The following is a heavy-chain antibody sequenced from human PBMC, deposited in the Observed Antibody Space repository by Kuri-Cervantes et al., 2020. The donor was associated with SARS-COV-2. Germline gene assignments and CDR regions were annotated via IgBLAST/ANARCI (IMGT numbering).Heavy chain of an antibody. CDR3: AGIRAVYGDPVVHFDF. V-gene: IGHV1-2*02. Sequence: ASVKVSCKASGYTFTAYYMHWVRQAPGQGLEWMGWINPNTGDTKYAQKFQGRVTMTRDMSISTGYMELTSLISPDTAVYYCAGIRAVYGDPVVHFDFWGQGTLVTVSS. CDR1: GYTFTAYY. CDR2: INPNTGDT. D-gene: IGHD4-17*01. J-gene: IGHJ4*02.